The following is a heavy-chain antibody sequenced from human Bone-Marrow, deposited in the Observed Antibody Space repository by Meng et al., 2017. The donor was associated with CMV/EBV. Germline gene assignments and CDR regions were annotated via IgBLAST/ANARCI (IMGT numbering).Heavy chain of an antibody. D-gene: IGHD2-2*01. CDR3: AKEGPAAKFDY. CDR2: ISSDGSNK. V-gene: IGHV3-30*18. CDR1: GFTFSGRD. Sequence: GESLKISCAACGFTFSGRDMYGVRQVSGKGLEWVAVISSDGSNKYYADSVKGRFTISRDNSKNTLYLQMNSLRAEDTAVYYCAKEGPAAKFDYWGQGTLVTVSS. J-gene: IGHJ4*02.